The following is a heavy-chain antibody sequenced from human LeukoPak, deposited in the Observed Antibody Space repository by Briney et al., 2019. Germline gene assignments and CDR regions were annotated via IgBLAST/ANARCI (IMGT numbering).Heavy chain of an antibody. Sequence: SETLSLTCTVSGYSISSYYWSWIRQPPGKGLEWIGYITYSGSTDYNPSLKSRVTISIDTSKNQFSLKLSSVTPADTAVYYCARGRIARNPFFDYWGQGTLVTVSS. J-gene: IGHJ4*02. D-gene: IGHD1-14*01. CDR1: GYSISSYY. CDR3: ARGRIARNPFFDY. CDR2: ITYSGST. V-gene: IGHV4-59*01.